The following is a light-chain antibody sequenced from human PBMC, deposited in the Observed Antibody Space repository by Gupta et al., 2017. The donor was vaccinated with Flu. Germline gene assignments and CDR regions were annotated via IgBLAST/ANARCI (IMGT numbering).Light chain of an antibody. CDR2: MNN. J-gene: IGLJ2*01. V-gene: IGLV1-47*01. Sequence: QPVLPQPPSASGPPGQRVTISCSGSSSNIGTNYIYWYQQLPGTAPKLLIYMNNKRRSGGPDRCSGSKSGTSASLAISALRSEEEAADYCAAWADSLSGPGVFGGGTKVTVL. CDR3: AAWADSLSGPGV. CDR1: SSNIGTNY.